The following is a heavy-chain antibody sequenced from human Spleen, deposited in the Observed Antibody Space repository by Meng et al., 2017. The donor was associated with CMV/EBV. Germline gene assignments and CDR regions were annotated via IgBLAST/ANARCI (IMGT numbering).Heavy chain of an antibody. J-gene: IGHJ5*02. V-gene: IGHV3-53*01. Sequence: GESLKISCAASGFTVSSNYMSWVRQAPGKGLEWVSVIYSGGSTYYADSVKGRFTISRDNSKNTLYLQMNSLRAEDTAVYYCARGAYSSSLGPWGQGTLVTVS. D-gene: IGHD6-6*01. CDR1: GFTVSSNY. CDR3: ARGAYSSSLGP. CDR2: IYSGGST.